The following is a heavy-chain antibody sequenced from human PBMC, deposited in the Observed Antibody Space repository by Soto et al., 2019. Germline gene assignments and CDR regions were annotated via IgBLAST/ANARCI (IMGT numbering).Heavy chain of an antibody. Sequence: ASETLSLTCTVSGGSISSGGYYWSWIRQHPGKGLEWIGYIYYSGSTYYNPSLKSRVTISVDTSKNQFSLKLSSVTAADTAVYYCARVTGDYGPGYYFDYWGQGTLVTVSS. CDR1: GGSISSGGYY. CDR3: ARVTGDYGPGYYFDY. D-gene: IGHD4-17*01. V-gene: IGHV4-31*03. CDR2: IYYSGST. J-gene: IGHJ4*02.